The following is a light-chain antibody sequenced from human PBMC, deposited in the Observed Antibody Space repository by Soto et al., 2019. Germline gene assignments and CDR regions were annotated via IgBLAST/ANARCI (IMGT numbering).Light chain of an antibody. CDR1: RSVGSSY. Sequence: EIVLTHSPGTLSLSPGEIATLSCSSSRSVGSSYLAWFQQKPGQAPRLLIYGASTRATDIPDRFSGSGSGTDFTLTITRLEPEDFAVYYCQQYGSSLWTFGQGTKVDI. V-gene: IGKV3-20*01. CDR3: QQYGSSLWT. J-gene: IGKJ1*01. CDR2: GAS.